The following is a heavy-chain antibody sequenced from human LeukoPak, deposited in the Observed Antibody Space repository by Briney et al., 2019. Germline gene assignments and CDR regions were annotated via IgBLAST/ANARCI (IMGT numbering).Heavy chain of an antibody. CDR1: GFTFSHYW. V-gene: IGHV3-74*01. J-gene: IGHJ4*02. Sequence: GGSLRLSCAASGFTFSHYWMHWVRQAPGKGLVWVSHINTDGSSRTYADSVKGRFTISRDNAKNTLYLQVNSLRADDTAVYYCVRDYNYGSGSLYSYYDYWGQGALVTVTS. CDR3: VRDYNYGSGSLYSYYDY. CDR2: INTDGSSR. D-gene: IGHD3-10*01.